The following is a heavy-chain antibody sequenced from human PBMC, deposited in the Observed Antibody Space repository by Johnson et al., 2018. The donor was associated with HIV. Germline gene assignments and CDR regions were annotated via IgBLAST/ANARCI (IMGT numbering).Heavy chain of an antibody. D-gene: IGHD6-6*01. Sequence: QVQLVESGGGLVQPGGSLRLSCAASGFTVSSNYMSWVRQAPGKGLEWVAFIRYDGSNKYYADSVKGRFTISRDNSKNTLYLQMSSMRVEDTAVYCCARVRIIYSSSSHAFDIWGQGTMVTVSS. CDR1: GFTVSSNY. CDR3: ARVRIIYSSSSHAFDI. J-gene: IGHJ3*02. V-gene: IGHV3-30*02. CDR2: IRYDGSNK.